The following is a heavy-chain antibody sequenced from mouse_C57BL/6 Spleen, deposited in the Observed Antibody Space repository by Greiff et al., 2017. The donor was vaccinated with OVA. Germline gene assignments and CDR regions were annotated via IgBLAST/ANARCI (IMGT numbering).Heavy chain of an antibody. CDR2: IWSGGST. CDR1: GFSLTSYG. D-gene: IGHD2-1*01. Sequence: VKLMESGPGLVQPSQSLSITCTVSGFSLTSYGVHWVRQSPGKGLEWLGVIWSGGSTDYNAAFISRLSISKDNSKSQVFFRMNSLQADDTAIYYCARKEVHYYGLDYWGQGTTLTVSS. CDR3: ARKEVHYYGLDY. V-gene: IGHV2-2*01. J-gene: IGHJ2*01.